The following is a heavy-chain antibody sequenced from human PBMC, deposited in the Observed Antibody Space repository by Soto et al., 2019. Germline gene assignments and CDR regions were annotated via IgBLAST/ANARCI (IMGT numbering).Heavy chain of an antibody. J-gene: IGHJ4*02. CDR3: ARQHGRLVGPRYFDY. Sequence: PSETLSLTCTVSGGSISSYYWSWIRQPPGKGLEWIGYIYYSGSTNYNPSLKSRVTISVDTSKNQFSLKLSSVTAADTAVYYCARQHGRLVGPRYFDYWGQGTLVTVSS. CDR1: GGSISSYY. D-gene: IGHD6-19*01. CDR2: IYYSGST. V-gene: IGHV4-59*08.